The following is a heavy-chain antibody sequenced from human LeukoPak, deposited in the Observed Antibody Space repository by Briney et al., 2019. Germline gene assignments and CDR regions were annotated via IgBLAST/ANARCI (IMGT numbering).Heavy chain of an antibody. CDR3: ARVDSGYDFFSY. J-gene: IGHJ4*02. D-gene: IGHD5-12*01. Sequence: GGSLRLSCAASGFTFSSYAMHWVRQAPGKGLEWVAVISYDGSNKYYADSVKGRFTISRDSSKNTLYLQMNSLRAEDTAVYYCARVDSGYDFFSYWGQGTLVTVSS. V-gene: IGHV3-30-3*01. CDR2: ISYDGSNK. CDR1: GFTFSSYA.